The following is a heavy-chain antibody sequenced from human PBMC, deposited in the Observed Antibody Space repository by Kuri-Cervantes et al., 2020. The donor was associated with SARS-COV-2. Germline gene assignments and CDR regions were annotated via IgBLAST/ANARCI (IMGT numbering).Heavy chain of an antibody. CDR3: ASAPYYDFLTGHFSSEVLYGMDG. J-gene: IGHJ6*02. CDR1: GGTFSSSV. CDR2: IIPIFATA. Sequence: SVKVSCKASGGTFSSSVISRVRQAPGQGLEWMGGIIPIFATANYAQQFQGRVTITADQSTSTAYMELSSLRSEDTAVYYCASAPYYDFLTGHFSSEVLYGMDGWGQGTTVTVSS. V-gene: IGHV1-69*13. D-gene: IGHD3-9*01.